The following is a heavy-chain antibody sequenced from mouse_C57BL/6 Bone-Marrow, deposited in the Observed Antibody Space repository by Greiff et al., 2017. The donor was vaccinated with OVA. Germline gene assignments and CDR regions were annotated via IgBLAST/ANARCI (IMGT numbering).Heavy chain of an antibody. Sequence: EVQRVESGGGLVQPGGSLKLSCAASGFTFSDYGMAWVRQAPRKGPEWVAFISNLAYSIYYADTVTGRFTISRENAKNTLYLEMSSLRSEDTAMYYCARHEGYSPFAYWGQGTLVTVSA. D-gene: IGHD2-3*01. CDR3: ARHEGYSPFAY. J-gene: IGHJ3*01. CDR2: ISNLAYSI. CDR1: GFTFSDYG. V-gene: IGHV5-15*01.